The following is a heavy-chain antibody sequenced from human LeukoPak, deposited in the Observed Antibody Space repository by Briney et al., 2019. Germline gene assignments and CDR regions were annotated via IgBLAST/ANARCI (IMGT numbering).Heavy chain of an antibody. CDR3: ASPGSSVAELVY. J-gene: IGHJ4*02. CDR1: DGSISSYY. CDR2: INHSGST. Sequence: PSETLSLTCTVSDGSISSYYWSWIRQPPGKGLEWIGEINHSGSTNYHPSLKSRVNISGDTSKNQFSLKLSSVTAADTAVYYCASPGSSVAELVYWGQGTLVTVSS. D-gene: IGHD6-19*01. V-gene: IGHV4-34*01.